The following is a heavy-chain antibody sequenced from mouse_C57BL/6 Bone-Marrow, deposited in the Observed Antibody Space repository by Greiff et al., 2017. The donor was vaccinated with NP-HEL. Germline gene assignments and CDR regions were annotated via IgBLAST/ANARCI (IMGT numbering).Heavy chain of an antibody. D-gene: IGHD2-3*01. CDR3: ARGDGPYYFDY. V-gene: IGHV1-81*01. CDR1: GYTFTSYG. CDR2: IYPRSGNT. Sequence: VQLQQSGAELARPGASVKLSCKASGYTFTSYGISWVKQRTGQGLEWIGEIYPRSGNTYYNEKFKGKATLTADKSSSTAYMELRSLTSEDSAVYFCARGDGPYYFDYWGQGTTLTVSS. J-gene: IGHJ2*01.